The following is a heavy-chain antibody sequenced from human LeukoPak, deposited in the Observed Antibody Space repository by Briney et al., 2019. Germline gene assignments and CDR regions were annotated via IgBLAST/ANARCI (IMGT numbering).Heavy chain of an antibody. CDR3: ARARGIGYFDY. CDR1: GFIFSDYS. J-gene: IGHJ4*02. CDR2: ISSSSSYI. Sequence: GGSLGLSCAASGFIFSDYSMSWVRQAPGKGLEWVSSISSSSSYIYYADSVKGRFTISRDNAKNSLYLQMNSLRAEDTAVYYCARARGIGYFDYWGQGTLVTVSS. D-gene: IGHD6-13*01. V-gene: IGHV3-21*01.